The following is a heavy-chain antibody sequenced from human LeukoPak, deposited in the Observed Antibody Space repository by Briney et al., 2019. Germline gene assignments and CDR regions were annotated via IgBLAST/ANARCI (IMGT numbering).Heavy chain of an antibody. CDR3: ARDIRGPRSTAGYCSSTCSYGEDNWFDP. Sequence: PSETLSLTRALSGDSLSSGYDWGWIPQPPGKGLEWVGRIYQSGSTYYNPSLKSRVTISVDTSNNQSSLKMSSVTAADTAVYYCARDIRGPRSTAGYCSSTCSYGEDNWFDPWGKGTLVTVFS. D-gene: IGHD2-2*01. CDR1: GDSLSSGYD. J-gene: IGHJ5*01. CDR2: IYQSGST. V-gene: IGHV4-38-2*02.